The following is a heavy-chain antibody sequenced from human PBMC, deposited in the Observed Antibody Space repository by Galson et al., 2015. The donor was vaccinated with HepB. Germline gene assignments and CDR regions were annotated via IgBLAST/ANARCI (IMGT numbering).Heavy chain of an antibody. Sequence: SLRLSCAASGSTFSNYWMRWVRQAPGKGLVWVSYINIDGSKTGYADSVKGRFTISRDNAKNTLYLQMNSLRAEDTALYYCVRDRGAGWLDPWGQGTLVTVSS. D-gene: IGHD3-10*01. CDR3: VRDRGAGWLDP. V-gene: IGHV3-74*01. CDR1: GSTFSNYW. J-gene: IGHJ5*02. CDR2: INIDGSKT.